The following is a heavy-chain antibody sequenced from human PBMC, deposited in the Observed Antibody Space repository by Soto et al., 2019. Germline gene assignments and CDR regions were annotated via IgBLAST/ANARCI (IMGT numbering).Heavy chain of an antibody. CDR2: INPNSGAT. V-gene: IGHV1-2*02. J-gene: IGHJ5*02. D-gene: IGHD5-12*01. CDR1: GYTFTDYY. CDR3: VRVRRPGHNSGWPALP. Sequence: QVQLVPSGAEVKKPGASVRVSCKASGYTFTDYYIHWVRQAPGQSLEWMGWINPNSGATISPQKFQGRVVMTRGSSISSAFVELSRLTSDDTAVYYCVRVRRPGHNSGWPALPWGQRTLVTVSS.